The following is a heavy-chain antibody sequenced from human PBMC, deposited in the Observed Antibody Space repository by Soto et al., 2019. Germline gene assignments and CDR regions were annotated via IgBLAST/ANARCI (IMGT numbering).Heavy chain of an antibody. CDR2: IIPIFGTA. D-gene: IGHD1-7*01. CDR3: ARERNWNYFFRWFDP. V-gene: IGHV1-69*06. Sequence: QVQLVQPWAEVKKPGSSVKVSCKASGGTFSSYAISWVRQAPGQGLEWMGGIIPIFGTANYAQKFQGRVTITADKSTSTAYMELSSLRSESTAVYYCARERNWNYFFRWFDPWGQGALVTVAS. CDR1: GGTFSSYA. J-gene: IGHJ5*02.